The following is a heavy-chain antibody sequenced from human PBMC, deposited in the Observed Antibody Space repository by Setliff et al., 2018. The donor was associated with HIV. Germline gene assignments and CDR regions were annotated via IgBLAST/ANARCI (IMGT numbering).Heavy chain of an antibody. J-gene: IGHJ6*03. Sequence: LSLTCTVSGYSISSSNWWGWIRQTPGKGLEWIGYIYTSGITDYNPSLKSRVTISGDTSKNQFSLKLSSVTAADTAVYYCARDRRGYYYGSGSCYMDVWGTGTTVTV. CDR3: ARDRRGYYYGSGSCYMDV. CDR2: IYTSGIT. D-gene: IGHD3-10*01. V-gene: IGHV4-28*03. CDR1: GYSISSSNW.